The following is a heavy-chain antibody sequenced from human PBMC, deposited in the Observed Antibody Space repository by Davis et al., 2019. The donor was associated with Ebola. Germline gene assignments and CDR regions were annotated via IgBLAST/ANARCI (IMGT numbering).Heavy chain of an antibody. CDR3: AKDFQWSVNS. J-gene: IGHJ4*02. CDR2: ISTDGSDT. CDR1: GFIFSSYW. Sequence: HTGGSLRLSCTASGFIFSSYWMHWVRQVPGKGLVWVSRISTDGSDTNYADSVKGRFTISRDNSQNTLYLQMNSLRAEDTALYYCAKDFQWSVNSWGQGTLVTVSS. D-gene: IGHD3-3*01. V-gene: IGHV3-74*01.